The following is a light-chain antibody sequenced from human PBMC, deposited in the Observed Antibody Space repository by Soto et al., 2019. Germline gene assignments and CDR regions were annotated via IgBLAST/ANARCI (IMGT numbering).Light chain of an antibody. J-gene: IGKJ2*01. V-gene: IGKV3-11*01. CDR1: QSVGIY. CDR3: QQRSNWSPPFT. Sequence: NFLTQSPATLSLSPGERATLSCRASQSVGIYLAWYQQKPGQAPRLLIYDAFQRATGIPARFSGSGSGTDFTLTISSLEPEDFAVYYCQQRSNWSPPFTFGPRTKVEMK. CDR2: DAF.